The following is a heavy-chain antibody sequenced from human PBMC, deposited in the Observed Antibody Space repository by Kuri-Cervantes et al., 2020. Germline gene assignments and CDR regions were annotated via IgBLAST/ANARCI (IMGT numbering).Heavy chain of an antibody. CDR2: IYHSGST. CDR3: AREGIAAAGNYYYYGMDV. D-gene: IGHD6-13*01. J-gene: IGHJ6*02. Sequence: SCAVSGGSISSSNWWSWVRQPPGKGLEWIGEIYHSGSTNYNPSLRSRVTISVDKSKNQFSLKLSSVTAADTAVYHCAREGIAAAGNYYYYGMDVWGQGTTVTVSS. V-gene: IGHV4-4*02. CDR1: GGSISSSNW.